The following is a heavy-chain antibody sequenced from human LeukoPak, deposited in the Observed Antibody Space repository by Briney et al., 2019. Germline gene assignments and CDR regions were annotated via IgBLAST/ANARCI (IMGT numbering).Heavy chain of an antibody. V-gene: IGHV3-33*01. Sequence: GGSLRLSCAASGFTFSSYGMHWVRRAPGKGLEWVAVIWYDGSNKYHADSVKGRFTISRDNSKNTLYLQMNSLRAEDTAVYYCARDRGYTQDYWGQGALVTVSS. CDR2: IWYDGSNK. CDR3: ARDRGYTQDY. CDR1: GFTFSSYG. D-gene: IGHD5-12*01. J-gene: IGHJ4*02.